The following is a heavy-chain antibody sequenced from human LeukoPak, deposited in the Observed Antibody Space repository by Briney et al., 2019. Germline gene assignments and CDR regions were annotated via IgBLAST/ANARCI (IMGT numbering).Heavy chain of an antibody. V-gene: IGHV3-23*01. Sequence: GGSLRLSCAASGFTFTNYAMIWVRQAPGRGLEWVSAIRSGGDGTLYADSVKGRFTISRDNSKNTLFLQMNNMRAEDTAVYYCARDPNGDYGGAFEMWGPGTKVTVS. CDR3: ARDPNGDYGGAFEM. D-gene: IGHD4-17*01. J-gene: IGHJ3*02. CDR2: IRSGGDGT. CDR1: GFTFTNYA.